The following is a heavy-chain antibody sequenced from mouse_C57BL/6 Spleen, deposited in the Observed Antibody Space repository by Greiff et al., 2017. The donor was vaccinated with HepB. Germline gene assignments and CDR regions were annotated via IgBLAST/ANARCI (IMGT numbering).Heavy chain of an antibody. Sequence: EVQLQESGPELVKPGASVKIPCKASGYTFTDYNMDWVKQSHGKSLEWIGDINPNNGGTIYNQKFKGKATLTVDKSSSTAYMELRSLTSEDTAVYYCARRARGYYYGSSYWYFDVWGTGTTVTVSS. CDR1: GYTFTDYN. J-gene: IGHJ1*03. D-gene: IGHD1-1*01. CDR3: ARRARGYYYGSSYWYFDV. CDR2: INPNNGGT. V-gene: IGHV1-18*01.